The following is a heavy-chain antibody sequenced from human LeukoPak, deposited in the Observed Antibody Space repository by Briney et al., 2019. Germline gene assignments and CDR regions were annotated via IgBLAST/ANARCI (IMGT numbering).Heavy chain of an antibody. Sequence: GRSLRLSCAASGFTFSNYAMHWVRQAPGKGLEWVAVISYDGSDKYYADSVKGRFTISRDNSKNTLYLQMNSLRPEDTAVYYCARDWVRRYSSGWYGDFDYWGQGTLVTVSS. CDR2: ISYDGSDK. D-gene: IGHD6-19*01. CDR3: ARDWVRRYSSGWYGDFDY. CDR1: GFTFSNYA. V-gene: IGHV3-30-3*01. J-gene: IGHJ4*02.